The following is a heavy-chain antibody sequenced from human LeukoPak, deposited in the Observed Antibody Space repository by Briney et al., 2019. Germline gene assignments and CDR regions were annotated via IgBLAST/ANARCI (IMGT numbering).Heavy chain of an antibody. J-gene: IGHJ4*02. CDR1: RGSISSISYY. V-gene: IGHV4-39*01. D-gene: IGHD5-18*01. CDR2: IYYSGRT. Sequence: SETLSLTCTVSRGSISSISYYWGWIRQPPGKGLEWLVSIYYSGRTYYNPSLKSRVTTSVNTSKNQFSLKLSSWAAADTAVYYCARHGRGYSYGKIDYWGQGTPVTVSS. CDR3: ARHGRGYSYGKIDY.